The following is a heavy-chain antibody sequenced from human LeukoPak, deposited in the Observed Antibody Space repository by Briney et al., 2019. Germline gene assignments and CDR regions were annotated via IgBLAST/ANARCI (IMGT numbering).Heavy chain of an antibody. CDR3: ARDHRGAQDY. CDR1: GYTFTSYG. D-gene: IGHD1-26*01. Sequence: GASAKVSFKASGYTFTSYGISWVRQAPGQGLEWMGWISAYNGNTDSAQKLQGRVTMTTDTSTSTAYMDLRSLRSDDTAVYYCARDHRGAQDYWGQGTLVTVSS. CDR2: ISAYNGNT. J-gene: IGHJ4*02. V-gene: IGHV1-18*01.